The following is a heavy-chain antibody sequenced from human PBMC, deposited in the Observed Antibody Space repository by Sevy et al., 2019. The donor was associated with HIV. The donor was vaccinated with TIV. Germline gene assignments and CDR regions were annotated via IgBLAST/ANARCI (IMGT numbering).Heavy chain of an antibody. CDR2: IYHSGKA. CDR1: GYSITSGYY. Sequence: SETLSLTCAVSGYSITSGYYWGLLRQPPGKGLEWPGSIYHSGKAYYHPSLKSRVSISVDTSKNLFSLNLSSVTAADTSVYYCARSSRSFSHWGQGTLVTVSS. D-gene: IGHD6-6*01. CDR3: ARSSRSFSH. J-gene: IGHJ4*02. V-gene: IGHV4-38-2*01.